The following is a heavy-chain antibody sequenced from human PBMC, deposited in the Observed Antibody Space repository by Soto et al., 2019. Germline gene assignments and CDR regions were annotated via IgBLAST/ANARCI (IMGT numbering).Heavy chain of an antibody. CDR1: GFTFTSSA. J-gene: IGHJ6*02. Sequence: QMQLVQSGPEVKKPGTSVKVSCKASGFTFTSSAMQWVRQARGQRLEWIGWIVVGSGNTNYAQKSQERVTITRDMSTSTAYMELSSLSSEDTAVYYCAAGPGDWFGELSLYGMDVWGQGTTVTVSS. CDR2: IVVGSGNT. CDR3: AAGPGDWFGELSLYGMDV. D-gene: IGHD3-10*01. V-gene: IGHV1-58*02.